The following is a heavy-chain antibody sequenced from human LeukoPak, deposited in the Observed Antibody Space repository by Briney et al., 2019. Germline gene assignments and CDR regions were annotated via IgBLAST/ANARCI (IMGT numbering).Heavy chain of an antibody. Sequence: SVKVSCKGSGGTFRSYAIRWGRPGPRQGVDWMGRIIPIFGTANYAQKFQGRVTITTDESTSTAYMELSSLRSEDTAVYYCATCGGTSCYGANWFDPWGQGTLVTVSS. J-gene: IGHJ5*02. D-gene: IGHD2-2*01. CDR1: GGTFRSYA. CDR2: IIPIFGTA. CDR3: ATCGGTSCYGANWFDP. V-gene: IGHV1-69*05.